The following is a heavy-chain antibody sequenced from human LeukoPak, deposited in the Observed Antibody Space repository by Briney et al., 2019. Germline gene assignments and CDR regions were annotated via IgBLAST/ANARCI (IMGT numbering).Heavy chain of an antibody. J-gene: IGHJ4*02. CDR1: GGSFSGYY. V-gene: IGHV4-34*01. CDR2: INHSGST. Sequence: SETLSLTCAVYGGSFSGYYWSWIRQPPGKGLEWRGEINHSGSTNYNPSLKSRVTISVDTSKNQFSLKLSSVTAADTAVYYCARVNSSSWYPYFDYWGQGTLVTVSS. CDR3: ARVNSSSWYPYFDY. D-gene: IGHD6-13*01.